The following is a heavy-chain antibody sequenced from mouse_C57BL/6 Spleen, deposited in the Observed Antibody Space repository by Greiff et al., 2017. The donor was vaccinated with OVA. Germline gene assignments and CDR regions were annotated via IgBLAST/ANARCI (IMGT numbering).Heavy chain of an antibody. J-gene: IGHJ2*01. Sequence: QVQLKQPGAELVKPGASVKLSCKASGYTFTSYWMHWVKQRPGRGLEWIGRIDPNSGGTKYNEKFKSKATLTVDKPSSTAYMQLSSLTSEDSAVYYCARIYYDYDKGFFDYWGQGTTLTVSS. CDR1: GYTFTSYW. D-gene: IGHD2-4*01. CDR2: IDPNSGGT. CDR3: ARIYYDYDKGFFDY. V-gene: IGHV1-72*01.